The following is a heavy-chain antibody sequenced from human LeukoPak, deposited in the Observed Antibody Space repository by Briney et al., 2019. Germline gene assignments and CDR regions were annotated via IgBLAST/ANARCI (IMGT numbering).Heavy chain of an antibody. V-gene: IGHV3-21*05. CDR2: ISSSSSYI. D-gene: IGHD3-10*01. CDR3: ARDLVRGVMEY. CDR1: GFTFSSYS. J-gene: IGHJ4*02. Sequence: GGSLRLSCAASGFTFSSYSMNWVRQAPGKGLEWVSYISSSSSYIYYADSVKGRFTIFRDNAKSSLFLQMNSLRAEDTAVYYCARDLVRGVMEYWGQGTLVTVSS.